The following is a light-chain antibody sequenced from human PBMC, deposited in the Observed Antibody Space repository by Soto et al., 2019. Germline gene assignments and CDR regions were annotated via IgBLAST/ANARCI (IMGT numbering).Light chain of an antibody. J-gene: IGKJ5*01. Sequence: EIVLTQSPGILSLSPGERATLSCRASQSVSNDFLAWYQQKPGQAPRLLIYGASTRATDVPDRFSGSGSGADFTLSISRLEPEDFAVYYCQQYGDTTFTFGQGTRLEIK. CDR1: QSVSNDF. V-gene: IGKV3-20*01. CDR3: QQYGDTTFT. CDR2: GAS.